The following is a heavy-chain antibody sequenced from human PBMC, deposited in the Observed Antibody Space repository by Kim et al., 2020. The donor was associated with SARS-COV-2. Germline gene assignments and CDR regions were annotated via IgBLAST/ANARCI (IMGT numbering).Heavy chain of an antibody. Sequence: GGSLRLSCAASGFTFTTYAMSWVRQAPGKGLEWVSAISGSGGSTYYADSMKGRFTISRDNSKNTLYLQMNSLRAEDTAVYYCAKSSRNYDILTGYRVYGMDVWGQGTTVTVSS. J-gene: IGHJ6*02. V-gene: IGHV3-23*01. CDR3: AKSSRNYDILTGYRVYGMDV. D-gene: IGHD3-9*01. CDR1: GFTFTTYA. CDR2: ISGSGGST.